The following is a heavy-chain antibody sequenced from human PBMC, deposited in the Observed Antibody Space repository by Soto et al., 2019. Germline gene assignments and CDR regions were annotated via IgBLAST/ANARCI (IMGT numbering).Heavy chain of an antibody. CDR1: GGTFSSYA. CDR3: ARGQFHHVSNYYYALDV. Sequence: QVQLVQSGAEVQKPGSSVKVSRKASGGTFSSYAISWVRQAPGQGLEWMGGFIPMFNRPHSARKFQGRVTITADESTSTAYMDLSSLRSEDTAVYYCARGQFHHVSNYYYALDVWGQGTTVTVSS. V-gene: IGHV1-69*01. J-gene: IGHJ6*02. CDR2: FIPMFNRP.